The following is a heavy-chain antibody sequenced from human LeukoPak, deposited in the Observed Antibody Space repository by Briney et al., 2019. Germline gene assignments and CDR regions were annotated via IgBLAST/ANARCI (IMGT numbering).Heavy chain of an antibody. V-gene: IGHV3-7*05. CDR1: GFTFSSYW. CDR3: ARDIVVLTAYFDC. J-gene: IGHJ4*02. CDR2: IKQGGSEE. D-gene: IGHD2-21*02. Sequence: GGSLRLSCAASGFTFSSYWMSWVRQAQGKGLEWGANIKQGGSEEYYVDSVKGRFTISRDNAKNSLYLQMNRMRAEDTAVYYCARDIVVLTAYFDCWRQGTLVSVCS.